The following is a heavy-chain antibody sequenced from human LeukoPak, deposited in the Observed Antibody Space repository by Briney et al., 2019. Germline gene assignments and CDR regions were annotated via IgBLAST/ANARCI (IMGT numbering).Heavy chain of an antibody. CDR3: ANSPMILDGHY. J-gene: IGHJ4*01. Sequence: PGGSLRLSCVASGFTFSDFSLNWVRQAPGKGLEWVANINPDGTKTSYADFVEGRFSISRDNAKNLLYLQMRSLRAGDTAVYYCANSPMILDGHYWGHGTLVTVSS. D-gene: IGHD3-22*01. CDR1: GFTFSDFS. V-gene: IGHV3-7*01. CDR2: INPDGTKT.